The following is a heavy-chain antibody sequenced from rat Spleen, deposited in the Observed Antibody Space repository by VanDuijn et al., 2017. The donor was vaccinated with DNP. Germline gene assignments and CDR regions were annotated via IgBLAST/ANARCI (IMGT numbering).Heavy chain of an antibody. J-gene: IGHJ3*01. CDR2: IRFDGVTT. CDR1: GFTFSDYY. V-gene: IGHV5-22*01. CDR3: ARPMDYYSGGFAY. D-gene: IGHD1-1*01. Sequence: EVQLVESGGGLVQPGRSLKLSCAASGFTFSDYYMAWVRQAPTKGLEWVAYIRFDGVTTYYGDSVKGRFTISRDNAKRTLYLQMNSLRSEDMATYYCARPMDYYSGGFAYWGQGTLVTVSS.